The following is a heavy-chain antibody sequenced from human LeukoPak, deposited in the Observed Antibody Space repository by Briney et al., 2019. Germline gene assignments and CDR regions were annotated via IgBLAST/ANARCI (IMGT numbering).Heavy chain of an antibody. J-gene: IGHJ4*02. CDR1: GFTFSSYS. Sequence: GGSLRLSCAASGFTFSSYSMNWVRQAPGKGLEWVSSISSSSSYIYYADSVKGRFTISRDNAKNSLYLQMNSLRAEDTAVYYCARDLGDYGDLDYWGQGTLVTVSS. V-gene: IGHV3-21*01. CDR3: ARDLGDYGDLDY. CDR2: ISSSSSYI. D-gene: IGHD4-17*01.